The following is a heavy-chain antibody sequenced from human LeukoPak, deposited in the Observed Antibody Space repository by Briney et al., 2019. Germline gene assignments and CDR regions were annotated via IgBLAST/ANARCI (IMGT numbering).Heavy chain of an antibody. CDR2: INPNSGGT. D-gene: IGHD1-26*01. V-gene: IGHV1-2*02. CDR1: GYTFTGYY. J-gene: IGHJ4*02. Sequence: GASVKVSCKASGYTFTGYYMHWVRQAPGQGLEWMGWINPNSGGTNYAQKFQGMVTMTRDTSISTAYMELSRLRSDDTVVYYCARVLSVGARNLFDYWGQGTLVTVSS. CDR3: ARVLSVGARNLFDY.